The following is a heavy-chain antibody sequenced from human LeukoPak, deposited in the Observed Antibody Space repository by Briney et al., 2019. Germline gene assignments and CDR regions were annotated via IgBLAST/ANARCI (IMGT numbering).Heavy chain of an antibody. J-gene: IGHJ3*02. D-gene: IGHD2-15*01. V-gene: IGHV4-39*01. CDR2: IYSSGST. CDR3: ARALPIYCSGGSCYDAFDI. CDR1: GGSISSSSYY. Sequence: SETLSLTCTVSGGSISSSSYYWGWIRQPPGTGLEWIGSIYSSGSTYYNPSLKSRVTISVDTSKNQFSLKLSSVTAADTAVYYCARALPIYCSGGSCYDAFDIWGQGTMVTVSS.